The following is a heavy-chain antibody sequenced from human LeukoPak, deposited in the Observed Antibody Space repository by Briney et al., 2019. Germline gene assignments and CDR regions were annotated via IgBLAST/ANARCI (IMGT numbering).Heavy chain of an antibody. CDR1: GGSNSMSSYY. CDR3: SRVSSRRFDY. J-gene: IGHJ4*02. CDR2: IYYSGST. V-gene: IGHV4-39*01. Sequence: SETLSLTCTVSGGSNSMSSYYWGWIRQPPGKGLEWIGSIYYSGSTFYNPSLKSRVTISIDTPKNQFFLKLTSVTAADTALYYCSRVSSRRFDYWGQGNLVTVSS.